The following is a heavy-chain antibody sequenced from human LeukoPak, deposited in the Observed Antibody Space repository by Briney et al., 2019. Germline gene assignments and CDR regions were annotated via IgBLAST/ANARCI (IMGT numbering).Heavy chain of an antibody. CDR1: GXSISSYY. CDR3: ARDLLSTAGYFDY. Sequence: SETLSLTCTVSGXSISSYYWSWIRQPPGKGLEWIGSIYYSGSTNYNPSLKSRVAISVDTSKNQFSLNLSSVTAADTAVYYCARDLLSTAGYFDYWGQGTLVTVSS. V-gene: IGHV4-59*01. CDR2: IYYSGST. J-gene: IGHJ4*02. D-gene: IGHD6-19*01.